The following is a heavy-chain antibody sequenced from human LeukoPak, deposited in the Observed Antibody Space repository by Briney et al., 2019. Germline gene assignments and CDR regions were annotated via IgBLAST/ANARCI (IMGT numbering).Heavy chain of an antibody. CDR1: GITFSKYA. J-gene: IGHJ4*02. D-gene: IGHD2-21*02. CDR2: LSGSGSIS. CDR3: AKGRREVVTAIFDF. Sequence: RGSLRLSCAASGITFSKYAMSWVRQAPGKGLEWVSSLSGSGSISYYGDSVRGRFTISRDNSKNTLYLQMNSLRGEDTAVYYCAKGRREVVTAIFDFWGQGTLLTVSS. V-gene: IGHV3-23*01.